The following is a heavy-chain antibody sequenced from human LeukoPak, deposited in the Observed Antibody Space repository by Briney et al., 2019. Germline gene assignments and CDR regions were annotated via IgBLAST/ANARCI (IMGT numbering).Heavy chain of an antibody. V-gene: IGHV3-43*01. CDR1: GFTFADHT. CDR3: ARGYSDHDLAIDY. D-gene: IGHD5-12*01. CDR2: INWDGGST. J-gene: IGHJ4*02. Sequence: PGGSLRLSCAAFGFTFADHTMHWVRQAPAKGLEWVSVINWDGGSTYYADSVKGRFAISRDNSRDSLYLHMTSLTTDDSALYYCARGYSDHDLAIDYWGQGTLVTVSS.